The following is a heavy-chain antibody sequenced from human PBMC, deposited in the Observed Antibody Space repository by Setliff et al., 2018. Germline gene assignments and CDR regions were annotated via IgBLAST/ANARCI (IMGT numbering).Heavy chain of an antibody. V-gene: IGHV1-2*02. J-gene: IGHJ6*03. D-gene: IGHD1-26*01. CDR1: AYSFSGYY. CDR2: MNTNSGDT. CDR3: ARGVGATGYYYMDV. Sequence: GASVKVSCKTSAYSFSGYYIHWVRQAPGQGLEWMGWMNTNSGDTKYTQKFQGRVTMTRDTSISTAYMELSRLRAEDTALYYCARGVGATGYYYMDVWGKGTTVTVSS.